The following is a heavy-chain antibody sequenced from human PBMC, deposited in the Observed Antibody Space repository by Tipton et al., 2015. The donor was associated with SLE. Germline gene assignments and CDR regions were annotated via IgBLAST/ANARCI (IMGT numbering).Heavy chain of an antibody. Sequence: TLSLTCAVSGYSISSGYYWGWIRQPPGKGLEWIGSIYYSGSTYYNPSLKSRVTISVDTSKNQFSLKLSSVTAADTAVYYCARDGRSGDPRDYWGQGTLVTVSS. J-gene: IGHJ4*02. V-gene: IGHV4-38-2*02. CDR3: ARDGRSGDPRDY. D-gene: IGHD4-17*01. CDR2: IYYSGST. CDR1: GYSISSGYY.